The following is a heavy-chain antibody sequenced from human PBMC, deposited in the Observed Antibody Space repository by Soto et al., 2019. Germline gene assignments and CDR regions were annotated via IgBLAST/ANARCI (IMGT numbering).Heavy chain of an antibody. CDR1: GYTFTSYA. J-gene: IGHJ3*02. D-gene: IGHD5-18*01. Sequence: SVKVSCKASGYTFTSYAISWVRQAPGQGLEWMGGIIPIFGTANYAQKFQGRVTITADESTSTAYMELSSLRSEDTAVYYCARDIPPPFYTAMVRPDAFDIWGQGTMVTVSS. CDR3: ARDIPPPFYTAMVRPDAFDI. CDR2: IIPIFGTA. V-gene: IGHV1-69*13.